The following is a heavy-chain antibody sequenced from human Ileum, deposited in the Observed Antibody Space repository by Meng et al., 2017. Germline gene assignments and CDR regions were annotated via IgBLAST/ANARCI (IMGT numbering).Heavy chain of an antibody. Sequence: GESLKISCVVSGFTFSNYAMTWVRQAPGKGPEWVSSINNSGDRTWYADSVKGRFTISRDNSKNKLYLQMNSLRVDDTAVYYCAKSITAASLDMAFDSCGQGTQVTVSS. D-gene: IGHD6-13*01. V-gene: IGHV3-23*01. CDR3: AKSITAASLDMAFDS. CDR1: GFTFSNYA. CDR2: INNSGDRT. J-gene: IGHJ4*02.